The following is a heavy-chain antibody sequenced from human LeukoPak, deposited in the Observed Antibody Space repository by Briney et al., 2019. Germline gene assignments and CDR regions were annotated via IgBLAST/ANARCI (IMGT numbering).Heavy chain of an antibody. V-gene: IGHV3-48*01. CDR1: GFTFSSYS. D-gene: IGHD3-22*01. CDR2: ISGGSSPI. CDR3: ARMTQGTYYYDTHAFDI. Sequence: PGGSLRLSCAASGFTFSSYSMNWVRQAPGRGLEWISYISGGSSPIYYADSVKGRFTISRDDAKNSLYLQMNSLRAEDTAVYYCARMTQGTYYYDTHAFDIWGQGTMVTVSS. J-gene: IGHJ3*02.